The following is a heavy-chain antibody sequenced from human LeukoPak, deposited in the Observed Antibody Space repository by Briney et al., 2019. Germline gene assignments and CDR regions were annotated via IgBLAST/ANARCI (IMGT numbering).Heavy chain of an antibody. CDR3: AKGHDTRTATLDY. V-gene: IGHV3-23*01. D-gene: IGHD1-1*01. CDR1: GFTFSTYA. CDR2: NSDNGGSI. Sequence: QPGGSLRLSCAASGFTFSTYAMNWVRQAPGKGLEWVSANSDNGGSIYSADSVKGRFTISRDNSKNTLYLQMNSLRAGDTAVYYCAKGHDTRTATLDYWGQGTLVTVSS. J-gene: IGHJ4*02.